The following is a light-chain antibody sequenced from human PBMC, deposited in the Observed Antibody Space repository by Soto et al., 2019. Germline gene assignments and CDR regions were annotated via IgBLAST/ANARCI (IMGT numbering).Light chain of an antibody. V-gene: IGLV1-47*02. CDR3: SSYTSSSTLYV. Sequence: QSVLTQPPSASGTPGQRVTISCSGSSSNIGSNYVYWYQQLPGTAPKLLIYSNNQRPSGVPDRFSGSKSGNTASLTISGLQAEDEADYYCSSYTSSSTLYVFGTGTKVTVL. CDR2: SNN. CDR1: SSNIGSNY. J-gene: IGLJ1*01.